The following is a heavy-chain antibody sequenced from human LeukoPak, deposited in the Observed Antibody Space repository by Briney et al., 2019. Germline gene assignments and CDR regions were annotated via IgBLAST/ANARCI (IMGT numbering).Heavy chain of an antibody. J-gene: IGHJ4*02. CDR3: ARDHLHDPYCSGGSCSNPTFDY. Sequence: PGGSLRLSCAASGFTFSSYAMHWVRQAPGKGLEWVAVISYDGSNKYYADSVKGRFTISRDNSKNTLYLQMNSLRAEDTAVYYCARDHLHDPYCSGGSCSNPTFDYWGQGTLVTVSS. CDR1: GFTFSSYA. V-gene: IGHV3-30-3*01. CDR2: ISYDGSNK. D-gene: IGHD2-15*01.